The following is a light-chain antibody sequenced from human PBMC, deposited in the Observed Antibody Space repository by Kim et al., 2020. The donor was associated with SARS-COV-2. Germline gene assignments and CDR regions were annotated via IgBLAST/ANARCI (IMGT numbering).Light chain of an antibody. Sequence: SYELTQPPSVSVSPGQTATFTCSGYKLGDKYVSWYQQKPGQSPVVVIYQVNQRPSGIPERFSGSNSGNTATLPISGTQAMDEADYYCQAWDSSTHNYV. V-gene: IGLV3-1*01. CDR2: QVN. J-gene: IGLJ1*01. CDR3: QAWDSSTHNYV. CDR1: KLGDKY.